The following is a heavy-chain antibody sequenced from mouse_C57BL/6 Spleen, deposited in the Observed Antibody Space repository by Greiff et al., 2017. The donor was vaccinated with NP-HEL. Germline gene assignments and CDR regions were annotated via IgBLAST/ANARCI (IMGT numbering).Heavy chain of an antibody. Sequence: QVQLQQPGAELVKPGASVKMSCKASGYTFTSYWITWVKQRPGQGLEWIGDIYPGSGSTNYNEKFKSKATLTVDTSSSTAYMQLSSLTSEDSAVYYCARWADGYGYFDYWGQGTTLTVSS. J-gene: IGHJ2*01. CDR3: ARWADGYGYFDY. D-gene: IGHD2-2*01. CDR2: IYPGSGST. CDR1: GYTFTSYW. V-gene: IGHV1-55*01.